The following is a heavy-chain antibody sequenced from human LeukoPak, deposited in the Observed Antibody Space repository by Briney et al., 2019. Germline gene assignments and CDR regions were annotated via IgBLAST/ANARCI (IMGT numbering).Heavy chain of an antibody. CDR2: IYYSGST. J-gene: IGHJ4*02. D-gene: IGHD6-19*01. V-gene: IGHV4-39*07. CDR3: TSGSALVGIKY. Sequence: SETLSLTCTVSGGSVSSSTYYWGWIRQPPGKGLEWIGSIYYSGSTYYNPSLKSRVAMSVDTSKNQFSLKLSSVTAADTAVYYCTSGSALVGIKYWGQGTLVTVSS. CDR1: GGSVSSSTYY.